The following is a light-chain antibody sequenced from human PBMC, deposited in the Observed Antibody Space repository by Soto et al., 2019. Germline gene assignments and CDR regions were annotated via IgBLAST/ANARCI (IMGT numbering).Light chain of an antibody. V-gene: IGKV1-5*01. CDR1: QSVSNW. CDR2: DVS. Sequence: IRVTHAASTLSASVGGRVTMTSGAGQSVSNWLAWYQQKPGKAPKLLIYDVSSLESGVPSRFSGSGSGTDFIPTISSLQPDHFATYSCQQHASYSWTFAQGTRVDIK. CDR3: QQHASYSWT. J-gene: IGKJ1*01.